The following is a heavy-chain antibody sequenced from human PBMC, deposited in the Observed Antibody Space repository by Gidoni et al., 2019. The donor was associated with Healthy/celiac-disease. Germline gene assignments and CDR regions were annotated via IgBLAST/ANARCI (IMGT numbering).Heavy chain of an antibody. CDR1: GCSISSSSYY. D-gene: IGHD5-18*01. CDR2: IYYSGST. V-gene: IGHV4-39*01. Sequence: QLQLQESAPGLVKSSETLSLTCTVSGCSISSSSYYWGWIRQPPGKGLEWIGSIYYSGSTYYNPSLKSRVTISVDTSKNQFSLKLSSVTAADTAVYYCARQQLWSHFDYWGQGTLVTVSS. J-gene: IGHJ4*02. CDR3: ARQQLWSHFDY.